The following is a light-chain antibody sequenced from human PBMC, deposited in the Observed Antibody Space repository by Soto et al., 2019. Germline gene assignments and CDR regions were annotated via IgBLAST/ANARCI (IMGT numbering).Light chain of an antibody. J-gene: IGKJ4*01. CDR2: DAS. Sequence: DIVLTQSPANLSLSPGERATLSCRASQSVSSYLAWYQQKPGQAPRLLIYDASNRATGIPARFSGSGSGTDFTLTISSLEPEDFAVYYCQQRSNWPLTFGGGTKV. V-gene: IGKV3-11*01. CDR1: QSVSSY. CDR3: QQRSNWPLT.